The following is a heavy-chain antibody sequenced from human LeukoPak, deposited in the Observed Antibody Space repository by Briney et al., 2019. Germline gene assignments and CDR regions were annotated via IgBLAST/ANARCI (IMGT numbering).Heavy chain of an antibody. CDR3: ARGTRSYYDSSGYYQPLSY. Sequence: ASVKVSCKASGYTFTSYYMHWVRQAPGQGLEWMGIINPSGGSTSYAQKFQGRVTMTRDTSTSTVYMELSSLRSEDTAVYYCARGTRSYYDSSGYYQPLSYWGQGTLVTVSS. D-gene: IGHD3-22*01. CDR2: INPSGGST. J-gene: IGHJ4*02. V-gene: IGHV1-46*01. CDR1: GYTFTSYY.